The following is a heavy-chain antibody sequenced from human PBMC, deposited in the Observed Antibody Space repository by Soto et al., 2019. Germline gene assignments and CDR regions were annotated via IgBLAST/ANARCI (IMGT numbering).Heavy chain of an antibody. J-gene: IGHJ4*02. CDR2: ISSDSSTI. D-gene: IGHD5-12*01. CDR1: GFTFSSYS. Sequence: EVQLVESGGGLVQPGGSLRLSCAASGFTFSSYSINWVRQAPGKGLEWVSYISSDSSTIYYADSVKGRFTISRDNAKNSLFLQMNSLRAEDTAVYYCATLSPRKRLGVFDYRGQGILVTVSS. CDR3: ATLSPRKRLGVFDY. V-gene: IGHV3-48*01.